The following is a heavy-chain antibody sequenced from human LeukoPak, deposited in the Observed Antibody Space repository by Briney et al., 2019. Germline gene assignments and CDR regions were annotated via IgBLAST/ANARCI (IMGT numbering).Heavy chain of an antibody. V-gene: IGHV1-69*01. CDR1: GFTFSSYA. CDR2: IIPIFGTA. D-gene: IGHD2-15*01. Sequence: SCAASGFTFSSYAISWVRQAPGQGLEWMGGIIPIFGTANYAQKFQGRVTITADESTSTAYMELSSLRSEDTAVYYCAATATLGFRFDPWGQGTLVTVSS. J-gene: IGHJ5*02. CDR3: AATATLGFRFDP.